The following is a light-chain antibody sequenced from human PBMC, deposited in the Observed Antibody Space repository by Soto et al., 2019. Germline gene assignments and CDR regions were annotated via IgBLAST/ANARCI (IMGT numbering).Light chain of an antibody. CDR2: DDS. J-gene: IGLJ1*01. CDR1: NIGSKS. V-gene: IGLV3-21*04. Sequence: SYELTQPPSVSVAPGKTAKISCGGSNIGSKSVHCYQQKPVQAPVLAIYDDSDRPSGIPERFSGSDSGNTATLTISRVEAGDEADYYCQVWDPSSEPPYVFGPGTKLTVL. CDR3: QVWDPSSEPPYV.